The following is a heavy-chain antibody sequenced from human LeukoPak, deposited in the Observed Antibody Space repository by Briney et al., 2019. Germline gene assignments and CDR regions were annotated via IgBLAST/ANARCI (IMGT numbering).Heavy chain of an antibody. CDR3: ARGPYSSSWYLEYFQH. CDR2: ISAYNGNT. Sequence: GASVKVSCKASGYTFTSYGISWARQAPGQGLEWMGWISAYNGNTNYAQKLQGRVTMTTDTSTSTAYMELRSLRSDDTAVYYCARGPYSSSWYLEYFQHWGQGALVTVSS. V-gene: IGHV1-18*01. CDR1: GYTFTSYG. J-gene: IGHJ1*01. D-gene: IGHD6-13*01.